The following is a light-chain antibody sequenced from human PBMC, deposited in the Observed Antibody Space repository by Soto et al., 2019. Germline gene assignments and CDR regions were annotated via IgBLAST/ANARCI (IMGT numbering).Light chain of an antibody. V-gene: IGLV2-14*01. Sequence: QSAMTQPASVSGSHGQSITISCSGPSSDVCGYNHVSWYQHHPGKAPKLMIYEAFNRPSGVSTRFAGSNSGNTASLTISGLPADDEADYYCSSYPSSTTPYGFGNVTNLTVL. CDR2: EAF. J-gene: IGLJ1*01. CDR1: SSDVCGYNH. CDR3: SSYPSSTTPYG.